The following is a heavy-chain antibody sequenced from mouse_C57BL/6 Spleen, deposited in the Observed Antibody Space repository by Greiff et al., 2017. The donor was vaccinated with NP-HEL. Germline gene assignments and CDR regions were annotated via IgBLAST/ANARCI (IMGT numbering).Heavy chain of an antibody. V-gene: IGHV5-4*03. Sequence: EVKVVESGGGLVKPGGSLKLSCAASGFTFSSYAMSWVRQTPEKRLEWVATISDGGSYTYYPDNVKGRFTISRDNAKNNLYLQMSHLKSEDTAMYYCVSYDSWFAYWGQGTLVTVSA. J-gene: IGHJ3*01. CDR2: ISDGGSYT. D-gene: IGHD2-4*01. CDR3: VSYDSWFAY. CDR1: GFTFSSYA.